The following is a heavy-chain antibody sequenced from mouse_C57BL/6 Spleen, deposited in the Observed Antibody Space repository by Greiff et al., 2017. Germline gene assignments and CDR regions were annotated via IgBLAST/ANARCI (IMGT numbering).Heavy chain of an antibody. D-gene: IGHD1-1*01. CDR1: GYTFTSYW. CDR3: AVGSSYFDY. Sequence: VQLQQPGAELVMPGASVKLSCKASGYTFTSYWMHWVKQRPGQGLEWIGEIDPSDSYTNYNQKFKGKSTLTVDKSSSTAYMQLSSLTSEDSAVYYCAVGSSYFDYWGQGTTLTVSS. V-gene: IGHV1-69*01. J-gene: IGHJ2*01. CDR2: IDPSDSYT.